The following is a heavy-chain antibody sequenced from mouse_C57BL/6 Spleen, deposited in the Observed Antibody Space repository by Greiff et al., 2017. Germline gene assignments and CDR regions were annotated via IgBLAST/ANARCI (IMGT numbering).Heavy chain of an antibody. CDR1: GYSITSGYD. V-gene: IGHV3-1*01. CDR3: ARGDYDGYYAVDY. D-gene: IGHD2-3*01. J-gene: IGHJ2*01. CDR2: ISYSGST. Sequence: VQLQQSGPGLVKPSQSLSLTCTVTGYSITSGYDWHWIRHFPGNKLEWMGYISYSGSTNYNPSLKSRISITHDTSKNHFFLKLNSVTTEDTATYYCARGDYDGYYAVDYWGQGTTLTVSS.